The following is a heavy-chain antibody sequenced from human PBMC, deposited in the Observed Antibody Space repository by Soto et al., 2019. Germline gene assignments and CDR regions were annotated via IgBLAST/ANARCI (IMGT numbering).Heavy chain of an antibody. Sequence: QVQLQQWGAGLLKPSETLSLTCAVYGGSFSGYYWSWLRQPPGKGPEWIGEINHSGNTKYTPSLESRVTLSVDTSKNQFPLKLNYLSAADTAVYYCARTGGMDVWSKGATVTVSS. CDR1: GGSFSGYY. V-gene: IGHV4-34*01. CDR3: ARTGGMDV. J-gene: IGHJ6*04. CDR2: INHSGNT.